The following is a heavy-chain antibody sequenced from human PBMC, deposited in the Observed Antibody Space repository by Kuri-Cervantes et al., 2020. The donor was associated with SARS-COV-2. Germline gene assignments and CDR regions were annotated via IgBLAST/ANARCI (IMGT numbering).Heavy chain of an antibody. CDR3: ARDGVVVPAATNPPPYYYYYMDV. J-gene: IGHJ6*03. CDR2: MNPNSGNT. V-gene: IGHV1-8*03. D-gene: IGHD2-2*01. CDR1: GYTFTSYD. Sequence: ASVKVSCKASGYTFTSYDINWVRQAAGQGLEWMGWMNPNSGNTGYVQKFQGRVTITRNTSISTAYMELSSLRAEDTAVYYCARDGVVVPAATNPPPYYYYYMDVWGKGTTVTVSS.